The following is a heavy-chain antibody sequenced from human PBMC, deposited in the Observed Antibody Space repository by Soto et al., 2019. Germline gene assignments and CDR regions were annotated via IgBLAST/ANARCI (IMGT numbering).Heavy chain of an antibody. J-gene: IGHJ5*02. CDR2: IYYSGST. CDR3: ARRITMVRGARFDP. CDR1: GGSISSSSYY. V-gene: IGHV4-39*01. D-gene: IGHD3-10*01. Sequence: SETLSLTCTVSGGSISSSSYYWGWIRQPPGKGLEWIGSIYYSGSTYYNPSLKSRVTISVDTSKNQFSLKLSSVTAADTAVYYCARRITMVRGARFDPWGQGTLVTVSS.